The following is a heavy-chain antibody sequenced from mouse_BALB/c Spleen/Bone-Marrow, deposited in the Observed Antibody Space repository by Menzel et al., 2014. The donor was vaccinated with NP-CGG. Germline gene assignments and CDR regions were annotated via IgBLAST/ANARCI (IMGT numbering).Heavy chain of an antibody. CDR3: ARLGRDYAMDY. V-gene: IGHV1S56*01. J-gene: IGHJ4*01. Sequence: QVQLQQSGPELVKPGASVRISRKASGYTFTSYYIHWVKQRPGQGLEWIGWIYPGNVNTKYNEKFKGKATLTADKSSSTAYMQLSSLISEDSAVYFCARLGRDYAMDYWGQGTSVTVSS. CDR2: IYPGNVNT. D-gene: IGHD4-1*01. CDR1: GYTFTSYY.